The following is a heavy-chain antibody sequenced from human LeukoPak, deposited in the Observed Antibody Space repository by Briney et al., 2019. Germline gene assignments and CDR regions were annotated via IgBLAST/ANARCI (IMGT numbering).Heavy chain of an antibody. J-gene: IGHJ4*02. Sequence: SAKVSCKASGGTFSSYAISWVRQAPGQGLEWMGGIIPIFGTANYAQKFQGRVTITADESTSTAYMELSSLRSEDTAVYYCATVGGYGDYVLDYWGQGTLVTVSS. CDR1: GGTFSSYA. CDR2: IIPIFGTA. D-gene: IGHD4-17*01. V-gene: IGHV1-69*13. CDR3: ATVGGYGDYVLDY.